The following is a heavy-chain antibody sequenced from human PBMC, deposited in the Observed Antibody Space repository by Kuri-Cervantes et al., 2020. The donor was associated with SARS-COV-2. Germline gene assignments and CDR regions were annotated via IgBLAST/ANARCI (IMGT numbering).Heavy chain of an antibody. CDR1: GFTFSSYE. V-gene: IGHV3-48*03. CDR3: APRGEGSGFDY. CDR2: ISSSGSTI. Sequence: GESLKISCAASGFTFSSYEMNWVRQAPGKGLEWVSYISSSGSTIYYADSVKGRFTISRDNAKNSLYLQMNSLRAEDTAVYHCAPRGEGSGFDYWGQGTLVTVSS. J-gene: IGHJ4*02. D-gene: IGHD3-16*01.